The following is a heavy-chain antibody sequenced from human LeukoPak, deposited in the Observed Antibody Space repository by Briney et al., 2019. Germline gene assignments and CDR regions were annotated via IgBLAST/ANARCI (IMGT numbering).Heavy chain of an antibody. D-gene: IGHD6-13*01. J-gene: IGHJ4*02. Sequence: GGSLRLSCAASGFTFNTYTMYWVRQAPGKGLEWVSGIRHSDGNTYYADSVKGRFTIYSDKSRDTLFLQMNGLRAEDTALYYCAKDHVNAGHLDYWGQGTPVTVSS. CDR1: GFTFNTYT. CDR2: IRHSDGNT. CDR3: AKDHVNAGHLDY. V-gene: IGHV3-23*01.